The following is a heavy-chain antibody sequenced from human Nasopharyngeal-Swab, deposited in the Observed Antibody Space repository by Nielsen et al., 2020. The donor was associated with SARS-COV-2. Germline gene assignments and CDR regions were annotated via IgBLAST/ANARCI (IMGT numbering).Heavy chain of an antibody. V-gene: IGHV3-49*04. CDR3: YLSAQLVRRAFEI. J-gene: IGHJ3*02. CDR2: IRSKAYGGTT. D-gene: IGHD6-13*01. Sequence: GESLKISCTASGFTFGDYAMSWVRQAPGKGLEWVGFIRSKAYGGTTEYAASVKGRFTISRDDSKSIAYLQMNSLKTEDTAVYYCYLSAQLVRRAFEIWGQGTMVTVSS. CDR1: GFTFGDYA.